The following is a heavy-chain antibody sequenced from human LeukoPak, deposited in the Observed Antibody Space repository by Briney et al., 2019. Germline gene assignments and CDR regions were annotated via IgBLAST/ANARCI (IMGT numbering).Heavy chain of an antibody. V-gene: IGHV3-23*01. J-gene: IGHJ3*02. CDR2: ISGSGGST. D-gene: IGHD4-17*01. CDR1: GFTFSSYA. CDR3: ARAPPSYYGDYSNAFDI. Sequence: PGGSLRLSCAATGFTFSSYAMSWVRQAPGKGLEWVSAISGSGGSTYYADSVKGRFTISRDNAKNSLYLQMNSLRAEDTAVYYCARAPPSYYGDYSNAFDIWGQGTMVTVSS.